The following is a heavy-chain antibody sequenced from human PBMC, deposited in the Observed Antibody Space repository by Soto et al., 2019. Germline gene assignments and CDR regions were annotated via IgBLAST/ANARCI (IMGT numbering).Heavy chain of an antibody. CDR3: ARMTTTHSFAF. Sequence: SGPTLVNPTQTLTLTCTFSGFSLSTVGMHVRWIRQPPGKALEWLARIDWDDDKWYSPSLKTRLTISKDTSKNRVVLTMTNMDPVDTATYYCARMTTTHSFAFWGQGTLVTSPQ. D-gene: IGHD4-4*01. J-gene: IGHJ4*02. CDR1: GFSLSTVGMH. CDR2: IDWDDDK. V-gene: IGHV2-70*04.